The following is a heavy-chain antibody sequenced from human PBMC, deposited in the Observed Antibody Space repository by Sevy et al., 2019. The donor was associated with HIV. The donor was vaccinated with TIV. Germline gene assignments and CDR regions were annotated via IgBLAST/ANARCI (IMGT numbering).Heavy chain of an antibody. Sequence: GGSLRLSCEASGFSFRRYAMHWVRQAPGKGLEWLTVISYDGRNEYYVDSVKGRFTISRDNSKNTLYLQMNSLRPEDTAIYYCARDGGGDYFDYRGQGTLVTVSS. J-gene: IGHJ4*02. D-gene: IGHD3-10*01. CDR1: GFSFRRYA. V-gene: IGHV3-30*04. CDR2: ISYDGRNE. CDR3: ARDGGGDYFDY.